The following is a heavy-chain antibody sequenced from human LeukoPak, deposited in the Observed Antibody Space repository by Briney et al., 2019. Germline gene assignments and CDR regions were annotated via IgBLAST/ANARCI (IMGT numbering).Heavy chain of an antibody. J-gene: IGHJ4*02. CDR1: GFTFSTYA. Sequence: PGGSLRLSCAASGFTFSTYAVNWVRQAPGKGLEWVSGISGSSASTYYADSVKGRFTISRDNSKNTLYVQMNSLRAEDTAVYYCAVGSYYFDYWGQGTLVTVSS. CDR3: AVGSYYFDY. V-gene: IGHV3-23*01. D-gene: IGHD3-10*01. CDR2: ISGSSAST.